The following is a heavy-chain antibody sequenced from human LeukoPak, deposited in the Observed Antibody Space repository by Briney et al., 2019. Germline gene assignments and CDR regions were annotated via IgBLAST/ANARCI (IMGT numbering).Heavy chain of an antibody. D-gene: IGHD2-15*01. J-gene: IGHJ4*02. CDR3: ARDCIGCHGFDY. Sequence: ASVKVSCKASGYTFTNYGISWVRQAPGQGLEWMGWVSAYADDTNYVQKFQGRITMTTDTSTNTAYVELRSLESDDTAVYYCARDCIGCHGFDYWGQGTLVTVSS. CDR1: GYTFTNYG. CDR2: VSAYADDT. V-gene: IGHV1-18*01.